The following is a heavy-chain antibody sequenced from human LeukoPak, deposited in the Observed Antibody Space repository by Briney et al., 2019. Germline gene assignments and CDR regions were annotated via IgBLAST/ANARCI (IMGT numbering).Heavy chain of an antibody. V-gene: IGHV4-59*01. D-gene: IGHD3-9*01. CDR3: ARGRYVYDILTGPYNWFDP. Sequence: SETLSLTCTVSGGSISSYYWSWLRQPPGKGLEWIGYIYYSGSTNYNPSLKSRVTISVDTSKNQFSLKLSSVTAADTAVYYCARGRYVYDILTGPYNWFDPWGQGTLVTVSS. CDR2: IYYSGST. CDR1: GGSISSYY. J-gene: IGHJ5*02.